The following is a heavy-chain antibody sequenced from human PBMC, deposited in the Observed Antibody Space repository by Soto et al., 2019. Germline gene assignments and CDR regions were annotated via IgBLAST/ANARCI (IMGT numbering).Heavy chain of an antibody. CDR1: GGTLNTYT. D-gene: IGHD1-26*01. J-gene: IGHJ4*02. Sequence: QVQLVQSGAEVKKPGASVKVSCEASGGTLNTYTINWVRQAPGRGLEWVGQIVPRYDSVNYAEKFQDRVTITVDQSTKTAYMELTRLRPEDTALYFCASWRSYSGSYCFDYWGQGTLVTVSS. V-gene: IGHV1-69*01. CDR2: IVPRYDSV. CDR3: ASWRSYSGSYCFDY.